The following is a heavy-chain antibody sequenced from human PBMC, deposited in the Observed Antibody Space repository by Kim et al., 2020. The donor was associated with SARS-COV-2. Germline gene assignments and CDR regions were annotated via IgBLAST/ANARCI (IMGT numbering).Heavy chain of an antibody. V-gene: IGHV3-23*01. Sequence: AESVKGRFTISGVNSRNTLYLQMNSLRAEDTAVDYCAKGPDDGVYYFDYWGQGTLVAVSS. D-gene: IGHD6-13*01. CDR3: AKGPDDGVYYFDY. J-gene: IGHJ4*02.